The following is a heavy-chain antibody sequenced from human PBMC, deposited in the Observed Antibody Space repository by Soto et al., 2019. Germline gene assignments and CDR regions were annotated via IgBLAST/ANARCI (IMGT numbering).Heavy chain of an antibody. Sequence: LSLTCDVSGYSISSGYQWGWIRQPPGKGLEWIGNIYHSGTTSYNPSLKSRVTVSVDTSKSQISLNLTSVTAADTAIYYCARDFFGNHYFDYWGQGILVTVSS. V-gene: IGHV4-38-2*02. CDR3: ARDFFGNHYFDY. CDR2: IYHSGTT. J-gene: IGHJ4*02. D-gene: IGHD3-10*01. CDR1: GYSISSGYQ.